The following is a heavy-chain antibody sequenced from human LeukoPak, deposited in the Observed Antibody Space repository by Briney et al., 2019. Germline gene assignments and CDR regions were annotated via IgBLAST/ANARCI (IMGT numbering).Heavy chain of an antibody. J-gene: IGHJ3*02. Sequence: ASETLSLTCTVSGGSISSYYWSWIRQPPGKGLEWIGRISSSGSTNYNPSLKSRVTISVDTSKNQFSLKLSSVTAADTAVYFCARGPYSYDSSGAFDIWGQGTMVTVSS. D-gene: IGHD3-22*01. CDR2: ISSSGST. CDR1: GGSISSYY. CDR3: ARGPYSYDSSGAFDI. V-gene: IGHV4-4*08.